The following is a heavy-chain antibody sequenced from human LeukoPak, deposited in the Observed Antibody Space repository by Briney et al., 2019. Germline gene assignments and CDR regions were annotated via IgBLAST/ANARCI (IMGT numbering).Heavy chain of an antibody. CDR2: ISYDGSNK. CDR3: ARGLWFGMRDY. J-gene: IGHJ4*02. Sequence: GGSLRLSCAASGFTFSSYGMHWVRQAPGKGLEWVAVISYDGSNKYYADSVKGRFTISRDNSKNTLYLQMNSLRAEDTAVYYCARGLWFGMRDYWGQGTLVTVSS. V-gene: IGHV3-30*03. D-gene: IGHD3-10*01. CDR1: GFTFSSYG.